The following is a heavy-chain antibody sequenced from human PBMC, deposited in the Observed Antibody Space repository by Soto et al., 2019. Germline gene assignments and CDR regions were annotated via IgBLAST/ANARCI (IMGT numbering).Heavy chain of an antibody. CDR2: ISSNGGST. Sequence: SGGSLRLSCAASGFTFSSYAMHWVRQAPGKGLEYVSAISSNGGSTYYANSVKGRFTISRDNSKNTLYLQMGSLRAEDMAVYYCASDRTSNRSTPAVDIWGHGKMVT. V-gene: IGHV3-64*01. CDR1: GFTFSSYA. CDR3: ASDRTSNRSTPAVDI. J-gene: IGHJ3*02.